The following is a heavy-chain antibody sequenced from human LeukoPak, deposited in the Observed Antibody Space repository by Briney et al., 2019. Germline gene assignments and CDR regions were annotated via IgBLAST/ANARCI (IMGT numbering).Heavy chain of an antibody. V-gene: IGHV1-2*02. Sequence: ASVKVSCKASGYTFTGYYMHWVRQAPGQGLEWMGWINPNSGGTNYAQKFQGRVTMTRDTSISTAYMELSRLRSDDTAVYYCAKATRYSITYFDYWGQGTLVTVSS. CDR3: AKATRYSITYFDY. J-gene: IGHJ4*02. CDR1: GYTFTGYY. CDR2: INPNSGGT. D-gene: IGHD6-13*01.